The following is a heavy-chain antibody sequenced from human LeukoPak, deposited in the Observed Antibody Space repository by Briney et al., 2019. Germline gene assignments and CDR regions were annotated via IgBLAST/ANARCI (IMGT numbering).Heavy chain of an antibody. D-gene: IGHD3-3*01. Sequence: SVKVSCKASGGTFSSYAVSWVRQAPGQGLEWMGGIIPIFGTANYAQKFQGRVTITTDESTSTAYMELSSLRSEDTAVYYCARGKPGYDFWSGQNYYYYYMDVWGKGTTVTVSS. J-gene: IGHJ6*03. CDR2: IIPIFGTA. V-gene: IGHV1-69*05. CDR1: GGTFSSYA. CDR3: ARGKPGYDFWSGQNYYYYYMDV.